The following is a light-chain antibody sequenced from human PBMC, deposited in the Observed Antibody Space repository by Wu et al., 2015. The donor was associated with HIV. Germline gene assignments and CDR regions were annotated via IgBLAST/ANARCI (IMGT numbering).Light chain of an antibody. J-gene: IGKJ2*01. CDR2: RVS. Sequence: EIVLTQSPGSLSLSPGESATLSCRTSEFISSSMLAWYQQKPGQAPRLLIYRVSSRATGIPDRFSGSGSGTDFTLTISRLEPEDFAVYYCQQYVWSPRTFGQGTELQIK. V-gene: IGKV3-20*01. CDR1: EFISSSM. CDR3: QQYVWSPRT.